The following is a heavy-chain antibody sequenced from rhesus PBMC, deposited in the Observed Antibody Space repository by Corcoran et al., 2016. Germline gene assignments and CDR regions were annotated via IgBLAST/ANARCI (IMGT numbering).Heavy chain of an antibody. J-gene: IGHJ2*01. D-gene: IGHD1-1-1*01. Sequence: EVQLVQSGAEVKKPGATVQISCKASGYTFTDHYLNWVRKAPGKGLEWRGCDAPEDGATHDATTFQDEGTTAPNIYTDPAYLVLSSLISEDTAVYYCARIAGTYWYFDLWGPGTPITISS. CDR1: GYTFTDHY. CDR2: DAPEDGAT. V-gene: IGHV1-111*02. CDR3: ARIAGTYWYFDL.